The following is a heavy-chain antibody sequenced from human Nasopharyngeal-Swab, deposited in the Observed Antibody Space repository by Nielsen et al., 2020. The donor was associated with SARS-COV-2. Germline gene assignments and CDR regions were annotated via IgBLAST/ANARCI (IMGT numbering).Heavy chain of an antibody. Sequence: WVRQAPGQRLEWMGVIIPIFGTANYAQKFQGRVTITADESTSTAYMELSSLRSEDTAVYYCARGGITMVRGVIINYYYYYMDVWGKGTTVTVSS. CDR2: IIPIFGTA. D-gene: IGHD3-10*01. CDR3: ARGGITMVRGVIINYYYYYMDV. V-gene: IGHV1-69*01. J-gene: IGHJ6*03.